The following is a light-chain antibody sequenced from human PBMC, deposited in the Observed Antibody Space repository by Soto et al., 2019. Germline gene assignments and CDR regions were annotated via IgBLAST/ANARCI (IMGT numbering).Light chain of an antibody. J-gene: IGKJ4*01. CDR2: GAS. CDR1: QSVSSSY. Sequence: EIGLTQSPGTLSLSPGERATLSCRASQSVSSSYLAWYQQKPGQAPRLLIYGASSRAAGIPDRFSGSRSGTDFTLTISRLEPEDFAVYYCQQYGSSPFTFGGGTKVDIK. V-gene: IGKV3-20*01. CDR3: QQYGSSPFT.